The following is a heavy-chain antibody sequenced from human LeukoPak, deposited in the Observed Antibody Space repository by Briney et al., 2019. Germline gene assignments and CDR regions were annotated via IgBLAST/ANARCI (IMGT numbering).Heavy chain of an antibody. V-gene: IGHV3-7*05. J-gene: IGHJ4*02. CDR3: AKEKTTVITPGIDY. CDR2: IKQDGTET. CDR1: GFTFSTYW. D-gene: IGHD4-23*01. Sequence: GGSLRLSCAASGFTFSTYWMSWVRQAPGIGLEWVASIKQDGTETYHVDSVKGRFTISRDNAKNTLYLQMNSLRAEDTAVYYCAKEKTTVITPGIDYWGQGTLVTVSS.